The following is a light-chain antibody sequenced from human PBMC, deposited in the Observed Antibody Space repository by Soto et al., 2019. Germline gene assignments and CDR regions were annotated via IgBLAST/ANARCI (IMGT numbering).Light chain of an antibody. V-gene: IGKV3-11*01. CDR2: EAS. CDR3: QQRSNWPPGYT. CDR1: QSVNNY. Sequence: EIVLTQSPATLSLSPGERATLSCRASQSVNNYLAWYQQKPGQAPRLLIYEASNRATGSPASFSGSGSGTDFTLTISSLEPEDFAVYYCQQRSNWPPGYTFGQGTKLEIK. J-gene: IGKJ2*01.